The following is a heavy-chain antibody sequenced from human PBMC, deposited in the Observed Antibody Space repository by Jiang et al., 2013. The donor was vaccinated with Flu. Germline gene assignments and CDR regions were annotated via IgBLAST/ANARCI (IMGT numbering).Heavy chain of an antibody. CDR2: IKQDGSEK. D-gene: IGHD3-22*01. J-gene: IGHJ2*01. V-gene: IGHV3-7*03. Sequence: VQLVESGGGLVQPGGSLRLSCAASGFTFGAYCMSWFRQAPGRGLQWVANIKQDGSEKYYVDSVKGRFTISRDNAKNSLYLQMNSLRAEDTAVYYCARDRIITMIMVNRPWHFDLWGRGTLVSVSS. CDR1: GFTFGAYC. CDR3: ARDRIITMIMVNRPWHFDL.